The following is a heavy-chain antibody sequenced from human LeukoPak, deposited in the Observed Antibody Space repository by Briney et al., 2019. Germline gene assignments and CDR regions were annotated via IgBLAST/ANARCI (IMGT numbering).Heavy chain of an antibody. CDR2: IFYSGNT. V-gene: IGHV4-30-4*01. CDR1: GGSISCGDYY. CDR3: ARGVSADY. Sequence: SQTLSLTCTVFGGSISCGDYYWGWIRQPPGKGLKWIGYIFYSGNTYYNPSLKSRVPISVDTSKNRFSLKLSSVTAADTAVYYCARGVSADYWGQGTLVTVSS. J-gene: IGHJ4*02.